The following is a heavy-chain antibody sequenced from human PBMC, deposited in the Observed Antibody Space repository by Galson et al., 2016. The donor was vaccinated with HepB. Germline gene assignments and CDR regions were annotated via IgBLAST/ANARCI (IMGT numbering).Heavy chain of an antibody. V-gene: IGHV4-31*03. D-gene: IGHD3-16*01. CDR3: ARESGAGGSGYSDN. J-gene: IGHJ4*02. Sequence: TLSLTCTVSGVSIRSGGNFWSWIRQHPGKGLEWIGYVFHSGNTYYNPSLKDRLVISVDTSNNQFSLKLASVTAADTAVYYCARESGAGGSGYSDNWGQGALVTVSS. CDR2: VFHSGNT. CDR1: GVSIRSGGNF.